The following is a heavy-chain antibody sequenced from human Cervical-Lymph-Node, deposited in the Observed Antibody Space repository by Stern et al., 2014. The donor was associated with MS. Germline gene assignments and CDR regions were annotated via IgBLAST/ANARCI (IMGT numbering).Heavy chain of an antibody. CDR2: IPYSGTT. Sequence: QLQLQESGPGLVKPSQTLSLTCTVSGGSISSGGYYWSWIRQHPGKGLEWIGYIPYSGTTYYNPSLKSLVTISVDTSKNQFSLKLSSVTAADTAVYFCERSRMFYGSSGYYPAAFDIWGQGTMVTVSS. CDR3: ERSRMFYGSSGYYPAAFDI. D-gene: IGHD3-22*01. J-gene: IGHJ3*02. CDR1: GGSISSGGYY. V-gene: IGHV4-31*01.